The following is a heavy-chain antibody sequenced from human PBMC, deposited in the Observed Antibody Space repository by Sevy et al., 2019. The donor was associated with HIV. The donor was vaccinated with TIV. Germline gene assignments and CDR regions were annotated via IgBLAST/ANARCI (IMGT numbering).Heavy chain of an antibody. Sequence: SETLSLTCTVSGDSISGYFWSWIRQPPGKGLEWIGYISDSGSTNYNPSLKSRVTISVDTSKNQFFLKLKSVTAADTAVYYCARDYYDNRPRGFDPWGQGTLVTVSS. CDR2: ISDSGST. CDR1: GDSISGYF. V-gene: IGHV4-59*01. CDR3: ARDYYDNRPRGFDP. D-gene: IGHD3-22*01. J-gene: IGHJ5*02.